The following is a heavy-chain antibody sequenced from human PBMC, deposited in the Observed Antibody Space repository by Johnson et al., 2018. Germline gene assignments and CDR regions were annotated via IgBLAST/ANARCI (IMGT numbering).Heavy chain of an antibody. V-gene: IGHV3-33*01. CDR2: IWYDGSNK. D-gene: IGHD3-22*01. Sequence: QVQLVQSGGGVVQPGRSLRLSCAASGFTFSSYGMHWVRQAPGKGLEWVAVIWYDGSNKYYADSVKGRFTISRDNSKNTLYLQMTSLRAEDTAVYYCAGTMGLGVVVINDAFDIWGQGTMVTVSS. CDR3: AGTMGLGVVVINDAFDI. CDR1: GFTFSSYG. J-gene: IGHJ3*02.